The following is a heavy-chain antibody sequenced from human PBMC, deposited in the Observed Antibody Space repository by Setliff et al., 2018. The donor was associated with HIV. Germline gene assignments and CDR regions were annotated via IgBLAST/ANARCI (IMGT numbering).Heavy chain of an antibody. J-gene: IGHJ4*02. V-gene: IGHV3-21*01. Sequence: GGSLRLSCAASGFTFSSYSMNWVRQAPGKGLEWVSSISSSSSYIYYADSVKGRFTISRDNAKNSVYLQMNSLRAEDTAVHYCARLAAASYSDYFDFWGQGTLVTVSS. D-gene: IGHD1-26*01. CDR2: ISSSSSYI. CDR3: ARLAAASYSDYFDF. CDR1: GFTFSSYS.